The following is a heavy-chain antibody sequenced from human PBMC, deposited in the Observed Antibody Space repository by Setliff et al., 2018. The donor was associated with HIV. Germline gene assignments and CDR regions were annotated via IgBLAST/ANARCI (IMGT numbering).Heavy chain of an antibody. CDR3: ARASPPPGWSCTNGVCYYFDY. D-gene: IGHD2-8*01. Sequence: ETLSLTCAVYGGSFNGYYWSWIRQPPGKGLEWIGEINHSGSTKYNPSLKSRVTMSIDTSKNQFSLKLSSVTAADTAVYYCARASPPPGWSCTNGVCYYFDYWGQGTLVTVSS. J-gene: IGHJ4*02. CDR1: GGSFNGYY. CDR2: INHSGST. V-gene: IGHV4-34*01.